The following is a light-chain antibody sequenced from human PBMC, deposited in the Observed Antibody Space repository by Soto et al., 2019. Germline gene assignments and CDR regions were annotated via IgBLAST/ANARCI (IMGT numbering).Light chain of an antibody. V-gene: IGKV1-39*01. CDR3: QQSYSTLWT. CDR2: AAS. Sequence: DIQMTQSPSSLSASVGDRVTITCRASQSISSYLNWYQQKPGKAPKLLIYAASSLQSGVPSRFSGSGSGTDFTLTIISLQPEDFATYYCQQSYSTLWTFGQGTKGEIK. J-gene: IGKJ1*01. CDR1: QSISSY.